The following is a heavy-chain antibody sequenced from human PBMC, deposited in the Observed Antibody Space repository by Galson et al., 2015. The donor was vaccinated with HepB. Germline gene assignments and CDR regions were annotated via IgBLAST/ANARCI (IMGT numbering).Heavy chain of an antibody. CDR3: ARGGIDLAA. Sequence: CAISGDSVSSASATWHWIRQSPSGGLEWLGKTYYRSKWSTNYAMSVKSRISINADTSKNQFSLQLKSVTPEDTAVYFCARGGIDLAAWGQGALVTISS. CDR2: TYYRSKWST. CDR1: GDSVSSASAT. D-gene: IGHD1-26*01. V-gene: IGHV6-1*01. J-gene: IGHJ5*02.